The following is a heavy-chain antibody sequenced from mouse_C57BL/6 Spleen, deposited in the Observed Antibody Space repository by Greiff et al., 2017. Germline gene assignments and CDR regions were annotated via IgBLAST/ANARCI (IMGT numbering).Heavy chain of an antibody. V-gene: IGHV1-62-2*01. J-gene: IGHJ4*01. D-gene: IGHD2-4*01. CDR3: ARHFYYDYDVDYAMDY. CDR1: GYTFTEYT. Sequence: LVKPGASVKLSCKASGYTFTEYTIHWVKQRSGQGLEWIGWFYPGSGSIKYNEKFKDKATLTADKSSSTVYMELSRLTSEDSAVYFCARHFYYDYDVDYAMDYWGQGTSVTVSS. CDR2: FYPGSGSI.